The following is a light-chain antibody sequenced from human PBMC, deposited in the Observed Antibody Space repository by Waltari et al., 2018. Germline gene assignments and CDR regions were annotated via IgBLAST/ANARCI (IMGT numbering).Light chain of an antibody. V-gene: IGLV2-23*02. CDR1: SSDGATYDL. J-gene: IGLJ2*01. CDR3: SSYAGHNTWI. Sequence: QSALTQPASVSGSPGQSVASSCTGTSSDGATYDLLSWFQQHPGKAPKLMIYEVTKRPSEISDRFAGFKSGNTASLTISGLRAEDDTDYYCSSYAGHNTWIFGGGTKLTVL. CDR2: EVT.